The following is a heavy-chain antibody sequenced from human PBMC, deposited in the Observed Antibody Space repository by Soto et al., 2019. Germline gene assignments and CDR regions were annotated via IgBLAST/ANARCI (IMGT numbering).Heavy chain of an antibody. V-gene: IGHV3-11*01. D-gene: IGHD6-13*01. J-gene: IGHJ4*02. CDR2: ISSSSGTI. CDR3: ARGTYRSKTDFDY. Sequence: GGSLRLSCAASGFTFSDYYMTWIRQAPGSGLEWVSYISSSSGTISYANSMKGRFTISRDNAQNSLYLQMTSLRAEDTAVYYCARGTYRSKTDFDYWGQGTLVTVSS. CDR1: GFTFSDYY.